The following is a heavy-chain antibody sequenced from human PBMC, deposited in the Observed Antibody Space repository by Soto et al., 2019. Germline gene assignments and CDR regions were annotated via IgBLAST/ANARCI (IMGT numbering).Heavy chain of an antibody. V-gene: IGHV5-10-1*01. CDR3: ARVGGLAARTFDY. D-gene: IGHD6-6*01. CDR1: GYSFACYC. Sequence: PGESLKISCKGSGYSFACYCITLVRQKPGKGLEWMGRIDPSDSQTYYSPSFRGHVTISATKSITTVFLQWSSLRASDTAVYYCARVGGLAARTFDYWGPGTLVTVSS. CDR2: IDPSDSQT. J-gene: IGHJ4*02.